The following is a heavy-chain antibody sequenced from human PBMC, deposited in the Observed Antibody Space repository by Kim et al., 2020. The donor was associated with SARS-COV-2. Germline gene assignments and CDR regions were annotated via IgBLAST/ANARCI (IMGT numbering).Heavy chain of an antibody. CDR3: ARDHRYYGSGSYSS. CDR1: GGSISSSSYY. Sequence: SETLSLTCTVSGGSISSSSYYWGWIRQPPGKGLEWIGSIYYSGSTYYNPSLKSRVTISVDTSKNQFSLKLSSVTAADTAVYYCARDHRYYGSGSYSSWG. D-gene: IGHD3-10*01. V-gene: IGHV4-39*07. CDR2: IYYSGST. J-gene: IGHJ5*01.